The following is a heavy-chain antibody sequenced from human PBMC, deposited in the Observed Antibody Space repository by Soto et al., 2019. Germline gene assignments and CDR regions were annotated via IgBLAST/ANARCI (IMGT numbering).Heavy chain of an antibody. J-gene: IGHJ6*02. CDR2: IKSKTDGGTT. CDR3: TTLSITIFGVVRMDV. Sequence: GGSRRLSCAASGFTFSNAWMNWVRQAPGKGLEWVGRIKSKTDGGTTDYAAPAKGRFTISRDDSKNTLYLQMNSLKTEDTAVYYCTTLSITIFGVVRMDVWGQATTVTVSS. D-gene: IGHD3-3*01. V-gene: IGHV3-15*07. CDR1: GFTFSNAW.